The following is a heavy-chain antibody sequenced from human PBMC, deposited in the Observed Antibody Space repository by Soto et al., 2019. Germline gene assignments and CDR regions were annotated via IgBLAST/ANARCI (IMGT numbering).Heavy chain of an antibody. Sequence: ASVKVSCKVSGYTLTELSMHWVRQAPGKGLEWMGGFDPEDGETIYAQKFQGRVTMTEDTSTDTAYMELSSLRSEDTAVYYCATVGYSGYDRTGWLDPWGQGTLVTVSS. CDR3: ATVGYSGYDRTGWLDP. V-gene: IGHV1-24*01. CDR2: FDPEDGET. J-gene: IGHJ5*02. CDR1: GYTLTELS. D-gene: IGHD5-12*01.